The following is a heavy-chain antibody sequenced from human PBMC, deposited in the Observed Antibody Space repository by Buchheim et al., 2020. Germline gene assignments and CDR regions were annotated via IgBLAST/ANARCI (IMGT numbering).Heavy chain of an antibody. CDR3: ARGEWGSGSYTSYYYYGMDV. CDR2: IYHSGST. V-gene: IGHV4-4*02. CDR1: GGSISSSNW. Sequence: QVQLQESGPGLVKPSGTLSLTCAVSGGSISSSNWWSWVRQPPEKGLEWIGEIYHSGSTNYNPSLKSRVTISVAKSKNQFSLKLSSVTAADTAVYYCARGEWGSGSYTSYYYYGMDVWGQGTT. J-gene: IGHJ6*02. D-gene: IGHD1-26*01.